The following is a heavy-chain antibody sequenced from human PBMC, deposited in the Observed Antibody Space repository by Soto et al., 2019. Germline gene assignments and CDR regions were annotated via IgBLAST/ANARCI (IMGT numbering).Heavy chain of an antibody. CDR2: INHSGST. CDR1: GGSFSGYY. J-gene: IGHJ6*02. D-gene: IGHD6-13*01. CDR3: ARGRRAAAGLSRYYYGMDV. V-gene: IGHV4-34*01. Sequence: PSETLSLTCAVYGGSFSGYYWSWIRQPPGKGLEWIGEINHSGSTNYNPSLKSRVTISVDTSKNQFSLKLSSVTAADTAVYYCARGRRAAAGLSRYYYGMDVWGQGTTVTVSS.